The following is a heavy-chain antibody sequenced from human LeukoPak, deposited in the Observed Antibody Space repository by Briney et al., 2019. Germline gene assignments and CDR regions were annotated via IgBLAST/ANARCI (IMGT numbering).Heavy chain of an antibody. CDR3: ARDGEYCSSTSCSWHYGMGV. J-gene: IGHJ6*04. Sequence: AASVKVSCKASGGTFSSYAISWVRQAPGQGLEWMGGIIPIFGTANYAQKFQGRVTITADESTSTAYMELSSLRSEDTAVYYCARDGEYCSSTSCSWHYGMGVWGKGTTVTVSS. CDR2: IIPIFGTA. CDR1: GGTFSSYA. D-gene: IGHD2-2*01. V-gene: IGHV1-69*13.